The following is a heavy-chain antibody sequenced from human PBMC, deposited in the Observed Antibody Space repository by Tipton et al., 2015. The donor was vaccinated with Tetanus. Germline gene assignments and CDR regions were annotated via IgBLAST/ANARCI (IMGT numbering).Heavy chain of an antibody. J-gene: IGHJ4*02. CDR3: ARLFSSGWYWFDY. CDR1: GFSFSSYW. V-gene: IGHV3-74*01. D-gene: IGHD6-19*01. CDR2: IDSDGRST. Sequence: SLRLSCAASGFSFSSYWMHWVRQAPGKGLVWVSRIDSDGRSTNYADSVKGRFTISRDNAKNTLYLQMNSLRVEDTAVYYCARLFSSGWYWFDYWGQGTLVTVSS.